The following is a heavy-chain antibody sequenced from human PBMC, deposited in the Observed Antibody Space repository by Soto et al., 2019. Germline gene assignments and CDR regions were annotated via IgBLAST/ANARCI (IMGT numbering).Heavy chain of an antibody. Sequence: QVQLVESGGGVVQPGRSLRLSCAASGFTFSSYAMHWVRQAPGKGLEWVAVISYDGSNKYYADSVKGRFTISRDNSKNTLYLQMNSLRAEDTAVYYCASAVTIFGVVITRARMWWGQGTLVTVSS. CDR2: ISYDGSNK. CDR1: GFTFSSYA. D-gene: IGHD3-3*01. CDR3: ASAVTIFGVVITRARMW. V-gene: IGHV3-30-3*01. J-gene: IGHJ4*02.